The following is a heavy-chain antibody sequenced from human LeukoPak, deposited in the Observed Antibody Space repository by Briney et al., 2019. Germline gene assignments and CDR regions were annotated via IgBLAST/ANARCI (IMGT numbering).Heavy chain of an antibody. V-gene: IGHV4-4*07. CDR2: MCNSGST. CDR3: AEGGQWLRV. J-gene: IGHJ4*02. CDR1: GGSISNYC. D-gene: IGHD6-19*01. Sequence: SETLSLTCTVSGGSISNYCWSCIRQPAGKGLEWIGRMCNSGSTNYNPSLKSRVTMSVDTSKNQFSLKLTSVTAADTAVYYCAEGGQWLRVWGQGTLVTVSS.